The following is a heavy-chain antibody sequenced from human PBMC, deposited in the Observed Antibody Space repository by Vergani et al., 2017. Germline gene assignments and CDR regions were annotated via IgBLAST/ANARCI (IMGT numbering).Heavy chain of an antibody. V-gene: IGHV4-59*01. CDR1: GGSISSYY. CDR2: IYYSGST. Sequence: QVQLQESGPGLVKPSETLSLTCTVSGGSISSYYWSWIRQPPGKGLEWIGYIYYSGSTNYNPSLKSRVTISVDTSKNQFSLKLSSVTAADTAVYYCARRPYYYDSSGYFDYWGQETLVTVSS. D-gene: IGHD3-22*01. J-gene: IGHJ4*02. CDR3: ARRPYYYDSSGYFDY.